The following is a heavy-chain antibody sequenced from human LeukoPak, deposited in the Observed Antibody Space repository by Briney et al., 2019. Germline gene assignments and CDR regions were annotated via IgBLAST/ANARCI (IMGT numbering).Heavy chain of an antibody. Sequence: GGSLRLSCAASGFTFSSYAMHWVRQAPGKGLEWVAVISYDGSNKYYADSVKGRFTISRDNSKNTLYLQMNSLRDEDTAVYYCARTLFAELHSIDYWGQGTLVTVSS. CDR1: GFTFSSYA. CDR3: ARTLFAELHSIDY. CDR2: ISYDGSNK. J-gene: IGHJ4*02. V-gene: IGHV3-30-3*01. D-gene: IGHD2-21*01.